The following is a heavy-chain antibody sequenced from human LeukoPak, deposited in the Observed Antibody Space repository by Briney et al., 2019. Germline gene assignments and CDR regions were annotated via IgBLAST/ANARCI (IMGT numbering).Heavy chain of an antibody. CDR3: ARGGTFGSDY. J-gene: IGHJ4*02. Sequence: GGSLRLSCAASGFIFSRSWMSWVRQAPGKGLEGVANINQDGSEKYYVDSMKGRFTVSRDNARNSLYLQMDSLRAEDTAVYYCARGGTFGSDYWGQGTLVTVSS. V-gene: IGHV3-7*01. CDR1: GFIFSRSW. D-gene: IGHD1-1*01. CDR2: INQDGSEK.